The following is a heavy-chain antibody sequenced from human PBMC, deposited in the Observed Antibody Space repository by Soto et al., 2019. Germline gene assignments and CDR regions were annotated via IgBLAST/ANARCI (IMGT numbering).Heavy chain of an antibody. CDR2: IYWDDDK. Sequence: QITLKEPGPTLVKPTQTLTLTCTLSGFSLFTSGVGVGWIRQPPGEALEWLALIYWDDDKRYSPILRSRLTITKDTSKNQVVLTVTNMEPVDTATYYCAHKGDGYRGFKYWGQGTLVTVSS. CDR1: GFSLFTSGVG. CDR3: AHKGDGYRGFKY. V-gene: IGHV2-5*02. D-gene: IGHD5-12*01. J-gene: IGHJ4*02.